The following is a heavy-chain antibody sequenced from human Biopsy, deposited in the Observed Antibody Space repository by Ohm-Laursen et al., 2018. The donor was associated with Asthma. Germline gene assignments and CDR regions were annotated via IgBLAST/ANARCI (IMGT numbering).Heavy chain of an antibody. Sequence: GTLSLTYTVSGGSINNFYWSWIRQPPGKGLESIGHVYYSGSTNYNPSLKSRVTISIDASKNQFSLKLTSVTAADTAVYYCARGVDRVTGLLDRFDSWGQGTLVTVSS. CDR1: GGSINNFY. J-gene: IGHJ4*02. V-gene: IGHV4-59*01. CDR3: ARGVDRVTGLLDRFDS. CDR2: VYYSGST. D-gene: IGHD2-21*02.